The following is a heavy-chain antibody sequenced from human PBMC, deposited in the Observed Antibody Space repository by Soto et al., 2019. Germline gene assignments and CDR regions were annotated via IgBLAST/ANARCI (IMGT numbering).Heavy chain of an antibody. Sequence: SETLSLTCAVYGGSFSGYYWSWIRQPPGKGLEWIGEINHSGSTNYNPSIKSRVTISVDTSKNQFSQKLSYVTAADTAVYYCARVPWGNYYDSSGYDYYGMDVWGQGTTVTVSS. J-gene: IGHJ6*02. CDR1: GGSFSGYY. CDR3: ARVPWGNYYDSSGYDYYGMDV. D-gene: IGHD3-22*01. CDR2: INHSGST. V-gene: IGHV4-34*01.